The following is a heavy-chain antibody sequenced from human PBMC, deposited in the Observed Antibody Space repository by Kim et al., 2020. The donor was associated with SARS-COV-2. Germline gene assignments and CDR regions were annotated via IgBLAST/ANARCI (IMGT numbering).Heavy chain of an antibody. J-gene: IGHJ3*02. CDR3: ARGPLSSNGDAFDI. Sequence: SETLSLTCTVSGGSISSYYWSWIRQPPGKGLEWIGYIYYSGSTNYNPSLKSRVTISVDTSKNQFSLKLRSVTAADTAVYYCARGPLSSNGDAFDIWGQGTMVTVSS. CDR1: GGSISSYY. V-gene: IGHV4-59*13. CDR2: IYYSGST. D-gene: IGHD3-16*02.